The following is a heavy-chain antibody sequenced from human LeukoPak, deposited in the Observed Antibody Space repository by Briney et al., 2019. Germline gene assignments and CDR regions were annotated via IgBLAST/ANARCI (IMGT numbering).Heavy chain of an antibody. Sequence: PGGSLRLSCAASGFTFSSYWMSWVRQAPGKGLEWVANIKQDGSEKYYVDSVKGRFTISRDNAKNSLYLQMNSLRAEDTAVYYCASCSGGSCYAYGMDVWGQGTTVTVSS. V-gene: IGHV3-7*01. CDR2: IKQDGSEK. J-gene: IGHJ6*02. CDR1: GFTFSSYW. D-gene: IGHD2-15*01. CDR3: ASCSGGSCYAYGMDV.